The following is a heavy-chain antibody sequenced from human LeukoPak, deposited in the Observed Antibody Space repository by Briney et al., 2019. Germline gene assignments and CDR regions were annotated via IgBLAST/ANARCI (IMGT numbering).Heavy chain of an antibody. J-gene: IGHJ6*02. Sequence: PSETLSLTCTVSGGSISSSSYYWGWIRQPPGKGLEWIGSIYYSGSTYYNPSLKSRVTISVDTSKNQFSLKLSSVTAADTAVYYCALWAVTRIWDYGMDVWGQGTTVTVSS. CDR2: IYYSGST. CDR3: ALWAVTRIWDYGMDV. V-gene: IGHV4-39*07. CDR1: GGSISSSSYY. D-gene: IGHD4-17*01.